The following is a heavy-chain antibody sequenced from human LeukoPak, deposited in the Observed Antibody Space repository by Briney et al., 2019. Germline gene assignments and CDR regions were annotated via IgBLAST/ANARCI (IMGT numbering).Heavy chain of an antibody. CDR1: GYTFTSYA. Sequence: ASVKVSCKASGYTFTSYAMNWVRLAPGQGLEWMGWINTNTGNPTYAQGFTGRFVFSLDTSVSTAYLQISSLKAEDTAVYYCARESEWLSVRYFDYWGQGTLVTVSS. CDR3: ARESEWLSVRYFDY. V-gene: IGHV7-4-1*02. CDR2: INTNTGNP. J-gene: IGHJ4*02. D-gene: IGHD3-3*01.